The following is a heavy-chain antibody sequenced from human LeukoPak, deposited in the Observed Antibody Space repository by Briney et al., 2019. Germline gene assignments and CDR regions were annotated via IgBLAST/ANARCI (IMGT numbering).Heavy chain of an antibody. CDR1: GGSFSGYY. J-gene: IGHJ6*02. CDR3: ARGRGQPQARYCYYGMDV. CDR2: INHSGST. Sequence: PSETLSLTCAVYGGSFSGYYWSWIRQPPGKGLEWIGEINHSGSTNYNPSLKSRVTISVDTSKNQFSLKLSSVTAADTAVYYCARGRGQPQARYCYYGMDVWGQGTTVTVSS. V-gene: IGHV4-34*01. D-gene: IGHD3-10*01.